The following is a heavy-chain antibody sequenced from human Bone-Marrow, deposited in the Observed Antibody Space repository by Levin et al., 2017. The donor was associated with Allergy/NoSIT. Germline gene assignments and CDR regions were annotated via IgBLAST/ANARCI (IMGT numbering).Heavy chain of an antibody. CDR3: ARVGIVASGRLYNWFDP. D-gene: IGHD6-25*01. J-gene: IGHJ5*02. CDR1: GGSFSGYS. CDR2: ISHNGST. V-gene: IGHV4-34*01. Sequence: SETLSLTCAVYGGSFSGYSWSWIRQPPGRGLEWIAEISHNGSTSSPPSLKSRVTISQDTSKNHFSLKLSSVTAADTAMYYCARVGIVASGRLYNWFDPWGQGSLVIVSS.